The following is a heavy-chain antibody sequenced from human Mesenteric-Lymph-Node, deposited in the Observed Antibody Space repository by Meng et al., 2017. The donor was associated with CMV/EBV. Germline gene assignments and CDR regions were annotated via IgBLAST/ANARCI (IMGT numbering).Heavy chain of an antibody. CDR2: SRNNYYV. J-gene: IGHJ4*02. V-gene: IGHV3-72*01. Sequence: CSASGFSFSDHYMAWFRQAPGKGLEWVGRSRNNYYVEYAASVKGRFTISRDASRNSLYLQMNSLKTEDTAIYYCARDSMKLGGFDYWGQGTLVTVSS. D-gene: IGHD3-16*01. CDR3: ARDSMKLGGFDY. CDR1: GFSFSDHY.